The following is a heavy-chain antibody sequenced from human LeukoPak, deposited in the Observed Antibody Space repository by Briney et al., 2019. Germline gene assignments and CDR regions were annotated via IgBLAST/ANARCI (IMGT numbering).Heavy chain of an antibody. CDR3: ARDQSMWEPRTWFDP. CDR2: IYYSGST. D-gene: IGHD1-26*01. J-gene: IGHJ5*02. CDR1: GGSFSGYY. Sequence: SETLSLTCAVYGGSFSGYYWSWIRQPPGKGLEWIGYIYYSGSTNYNPSLKSRVTISVDTSKNQFSLKLSSVTAADTAVYYCARDQSMWEPRTWFDPWGQGTLVTVSS. V-gene: IGHV4-59*01.